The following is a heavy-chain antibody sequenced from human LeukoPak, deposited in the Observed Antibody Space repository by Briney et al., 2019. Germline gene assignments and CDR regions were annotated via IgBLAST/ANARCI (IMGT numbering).Heavy chain of an antibody. CDR1: GGSISSGGYY. Sequence: PSQTLSLTCTVSGGSISSGGYYWSWIRQHPGKGLEWIGYIYYSGSTYYNPSLKSRVTISVDTSKNQFSLKLSSVTAADTAVYYCARHSEHGSGWSFNWFDPWGQGTLVTVSS. CDR3: ARHSEHGSGWSFNWFDP. D-gene: IGHD6-19*01. V-gene: IGHV4-31*03. CDR2: IYYSGST. J-gene: IGHJ5*02.